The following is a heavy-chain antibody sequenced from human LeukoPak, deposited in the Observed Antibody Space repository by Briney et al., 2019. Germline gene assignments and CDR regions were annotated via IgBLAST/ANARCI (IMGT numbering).Heavy chain of an antibody. J-gene: IGHJ4*02. D-gene: IGHD3-10*02. V-gene: IGHV3-21*01. CDR3: ARGTMFPYYFDY. Sequence: ADSVKGRFTISRDNAKNSLYLQMNSLRAEDTAVYYCARGTMFPYYFDYWGQGTLVTVSS.